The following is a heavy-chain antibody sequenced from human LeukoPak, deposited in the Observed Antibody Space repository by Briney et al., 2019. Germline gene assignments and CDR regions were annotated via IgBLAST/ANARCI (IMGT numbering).Heavy chain of an antibody. CDR3: AREGLAPEGYYYGLDV. J-gene: IGHJ6*02. CDR2: ISYDGSNK. Sequence: GRSLRLSCAASGFTFSSYAMHWVRQAPGKGLEWVAVISYDGSNKHYADSVKGRFTISRDNSKNTLYLQVNSLRTEDTAVYYCAREGLAPEGYYYGLDVWGQGTTVTVSS. V-gene: IGHV3-30*04. CDR1: GFTFSSYA. D-gene: IGHD1-14*01.